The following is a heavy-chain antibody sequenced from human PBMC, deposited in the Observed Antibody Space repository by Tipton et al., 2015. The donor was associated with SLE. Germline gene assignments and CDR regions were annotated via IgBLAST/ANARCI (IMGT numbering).Heavy chain of an antibody. Sequence: TLSLTCTVSGGSISNNDYYWGWIRQPPGKGLEWIASVHYRADTYYNASLSSRVAISRDTSGNQFSLNLHSVTAADTAVYFCARAEFSSNWYMYWHFDLWGRGTLVTVSS. D-gene: IGHD6-13*01. J-gene: IGHJ2*01. V-gene: IGHV4-39*02. CDR2: VHYRADT. CDR1: GGSISNNDYY. CDR3: ARAEFSSNWYMYWHFDL.